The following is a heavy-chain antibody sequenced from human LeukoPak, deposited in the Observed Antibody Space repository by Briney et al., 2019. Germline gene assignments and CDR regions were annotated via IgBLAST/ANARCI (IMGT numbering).Heavy chain of an antibody. D-gene: IGHD2-21*01. V-gene: IGHV3-33*01. J-gene: IGHJ4*02. CDR3: ARDEVYCGGDCFGY. CDR1: GFTFSSYG. CDR2: IWYDGSNK. Sequence: GGSLRLSCAASGFTFSSYGMHWVRQAPGKGLEWVAVIWYDGSNKYYADSVKGRFTISRDNSKNTLYLRMNSLRAEDTAVYYCARDEVYCGGDCFGYWGQGTLVTVSS.